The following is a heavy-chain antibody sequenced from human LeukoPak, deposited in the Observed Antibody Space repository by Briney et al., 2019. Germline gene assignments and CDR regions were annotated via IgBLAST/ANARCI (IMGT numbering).Heavy chain of an antibody. CDR3: ARVSKTYSSGWYTTPTDY. CDR1: GYTLTELS. CDR2: FDPEDGET. V-gene: IGHV1-24*01. Sequence: ASVKVSCKVSGYTLTELSMHWVRQAPGKGLEWMGGFDPEDGETIYAQKFQGRVTMTRNTSISTAYMELSSLRSEDTAVYYCARVSKTYSSGWYTTPTDYWGQGTLVTVSS. J-gene: IGHJ4*02. D-gene: IGHD6-19*01.